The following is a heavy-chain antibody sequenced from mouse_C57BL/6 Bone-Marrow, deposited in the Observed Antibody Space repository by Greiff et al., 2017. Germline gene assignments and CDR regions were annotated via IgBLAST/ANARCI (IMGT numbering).Heavy chain of an antibody. CDR2: ISPRSGNT. Sequence: VKLVESGAELARPGASVKLSCKASGYTFTSYGISWVQQRTGQGLEWIGEISPRSGNTSYNEKFKGKATLTADESSSTAYMELRSLTSEDSAIYFCARQRLRKRGYAMDYWGQGTSVTVSA. V-gene: IGHV1-81*01. CDR3: ARQRLRKRGYAMDY. D-gene: IGHD1-1*01. CDR1: GYTFTSYG. J-gene: IGHJ4*01.